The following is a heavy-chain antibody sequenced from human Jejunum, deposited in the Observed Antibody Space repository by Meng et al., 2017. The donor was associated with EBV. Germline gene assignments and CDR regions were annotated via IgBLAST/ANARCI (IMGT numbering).Heavy chain of an antibody. V-gene: IGHV4-4*02. CDR3: ARGNAYNVPSFDY. Sequence: QGQLEESGPGLGKPSGTLSLTCAVSGASITGTNWWSWVRQPPGKGLEWIAEIWHGGNTNYNPALKSRVTISVDKSNNQFSLKLASVAAADTAVYFCARGNAYNVPSFDYWGQGTLVTVSS. J-gene: IGHJ4*02. CDR1: GASITGTNW. CDR2: IWHGGNT. D-gene: IGHD5-24*01.